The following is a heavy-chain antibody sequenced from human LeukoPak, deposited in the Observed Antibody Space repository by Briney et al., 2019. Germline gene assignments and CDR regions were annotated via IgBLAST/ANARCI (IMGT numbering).Heavy chain of an antibody. V-gene: IGHV4-59*01. CDR2: IDYSGSP. CDR1: GGSICSYY. Sequence: PSETLSLTCTVSGGSICSYYWSWVRQPPGKGLEWIGSIDYSGSPNYNPSLKSRVTLSLDTSKNQFSLKLSSVIAADTAVYYCARVGGPFDYWGQGTLVTVSS. D-gene: IGHD2-15*01. J-gene: IGHJ4*02. CDR3: ARVGGPFDY.